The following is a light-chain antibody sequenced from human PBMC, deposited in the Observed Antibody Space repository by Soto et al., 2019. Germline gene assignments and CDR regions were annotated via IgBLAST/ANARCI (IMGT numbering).Light chain of an antibody. CDR1: SSDVGRYDY. V-gene: IGLV2-11*01. J-gene: IGLJ2*01. Sequence: QSALTQPRSVSGSPGQSVTISCTGTSSDVGRYDYVSWYQQHPGKAPKLMIYDVSKRPSGVPDRFSGSKSGNTASLTISGLQAEDEADYYCCSYADSFKVFGGGTKLTVL. CDR2: DVS. CDR3: CSYADSFKV.